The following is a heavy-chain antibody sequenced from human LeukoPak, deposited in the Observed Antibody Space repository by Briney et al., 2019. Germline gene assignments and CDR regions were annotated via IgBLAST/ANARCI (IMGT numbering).Heavy chain of an antibody. J-gene: IGHJ3*02. CDR1: GFTFSSYW. D-gene: IGHD1-26*01. Sequence: GGSLRLSCAASGFTFSSYWMHWVRQAPGKWLEWVANIKQDGSEKYYVDSVKGRFTISRDNAKNSLYLQMNSLRAEDTAVYYCARAGGTYYGIAFDIWGQGTMVTVSS. CDR3: ARAGGTYYGIAFDI. CDR2: IKQDGSEK. V-gene: IGHV3-7*01.